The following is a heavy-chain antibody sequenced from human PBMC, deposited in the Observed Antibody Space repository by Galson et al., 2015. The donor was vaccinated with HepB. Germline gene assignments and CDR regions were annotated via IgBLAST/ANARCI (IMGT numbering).Heavy chain of an antibody. CDR1: GFTFSSYA. V-gene: IGHV3-30*04. CDR2: ISYDGSNK. Sequence: SLRLSCAASGFTFSSYAMHWVRQAPGKGLEWVAVISYDGSNKYYADSVKGRFTISRDNSKNTLYLQMNSLRAEDTAVYYCARDYIRGDQYYFDYWGQGTLVTVSS. D-gene: IGHD3-10*01. J-gene: IGHJ4*02. CDR3: ARDYIRGDQYYFDY.